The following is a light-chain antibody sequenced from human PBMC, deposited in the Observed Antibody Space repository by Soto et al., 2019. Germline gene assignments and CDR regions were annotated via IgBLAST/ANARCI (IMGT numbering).Light chain of an antibody. Sequence: VITQYAATLSVSPGERVNLSCRASQSVSSNLAWYHHKPDQAPRLLIXGASTRATGIPARFIGSGSGKEFALTIISMHSAYFVGYYCQQYNKGPPITFGQGTRLEIK. V-gene: IGKV3-15*01. CDR3: QQYNKGPPIT. CDR2: GAS. CDR1: QSVSSN. J-gene: IGKJ5*01.